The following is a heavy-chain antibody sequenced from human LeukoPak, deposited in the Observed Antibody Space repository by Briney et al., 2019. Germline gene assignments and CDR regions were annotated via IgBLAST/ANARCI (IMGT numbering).Heavy chain of an antibody. CDR1: GFTFSDYW. CDR2: IMQDGSII. V-gene: IGHV3-7*01. D-gene: IGHD6-19*01. J-gene: IGHJ4*02. CDR3: ATGSGWCFID. Sequence: GGSLRLSCAASGFTFSDYWMTWVRQAPGKGLEWVANIMQDGSIIWYVDSVKGRFTISRDNAKNSLYLQMNSLRTDDSAVYYCATGSGWCFIDWGQGTLVTVSS.